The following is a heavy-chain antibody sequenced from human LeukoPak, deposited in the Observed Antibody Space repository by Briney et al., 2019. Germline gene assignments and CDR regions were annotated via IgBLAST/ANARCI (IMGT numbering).Heavy chain of an antibody. J-gene: IGHJ4*02. V-gene: IGHV1-18*01. CDR2: INTYEHTT. CDR1: GYSLTRYV. CDR3: ARDPSNGVGRKVYFDY. Sequence: PLASVKVSCKTCGYSLTRYVISWMRPAPGQGLEWMGWINTYEHTTKYPQNLQGTVTLTAETSPTTAYMEQRAMHSDDTAGYFCARDPSNGVGRKVYFDYWGQGTPITVSS. D-gene: IGHD1-14*01.